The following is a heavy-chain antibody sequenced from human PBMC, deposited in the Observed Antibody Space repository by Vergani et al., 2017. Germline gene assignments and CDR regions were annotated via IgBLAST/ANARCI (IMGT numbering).Heavy chain of an antibody. CDR3: ARATGPSNYGQLVLYYYYMDV. V-gene: IGHV3-11*01. J-gene: IGHJ6*03. CDR1: GFKFSDHY. D-gene: IGHD6-6*01. Sequence: LEESGGGSVKPGGSLRLSCAASGFKFSDHYMSWIRQAPGKGLEWVSHISPGASTVSYTDSVTGRFTISRDNSKNTLYLQMNSLRAEDTAVYYCARATGPSNYGQLVLYYYYMDVWGKGTTVIVSS. CDR2: ISPGASTV.